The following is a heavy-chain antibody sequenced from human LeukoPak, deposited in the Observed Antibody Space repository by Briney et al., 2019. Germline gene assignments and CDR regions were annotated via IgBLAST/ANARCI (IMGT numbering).Heavy chain of an antibody. CDR3: ARDREGADGRDAFDI. D-gene: IGHD1-26*01. J-gene: IGHJ3*02. CDR1: GGSISSSSYY. V-gene: IGHV4-39*07. Sequence: SETLSLTCTVSGGSISSSSYYWGWIRQPPGKGLEWIGSIYYSGSTYYNPSLKSRVTISVDTSKNQFSLKLSSVTAADTAVYYCARDREGADGRDAFDIWGQGTMVTVSS. CDR2: IYYSGST.